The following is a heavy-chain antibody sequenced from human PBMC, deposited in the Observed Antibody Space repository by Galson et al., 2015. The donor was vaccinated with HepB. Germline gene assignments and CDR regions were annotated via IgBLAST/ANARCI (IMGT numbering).Heavy chain of an antibody. CDR2: ITPLFGTT. D-gene: IGHD4-17*01. Sequence: SVKVSCKASGGTFSSFAFSWVRQAPGQGLEWMGGITPLFGTTNYAQKFQGRVTITADESTSTTYMELSSLRPEDTADYYCAREDSSVIPGYYGRGNGMDVWGQGTTVTVSS. CDR1: GGTFSSFA. J-gene: IGHJ6*02. V-gene: IGHV1-69*13. CDR3: AREDSSVIPGYYGRGNGMDV.